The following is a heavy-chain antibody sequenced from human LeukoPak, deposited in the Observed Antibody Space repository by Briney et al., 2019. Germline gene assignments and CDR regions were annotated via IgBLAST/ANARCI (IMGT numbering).Heavy chain of an antibody. Sequence: PSETLSLTCAVYGGSFSGYYWSWIRQPAGKGLEWIGRVHTSGSTNYSPSLKSRVAMSVHTSKNQFSLKLSSVTAADTAIYYCARDLRSSGWFDIWGQGTLVTVSS. CDR3: ARDLRSSGWFDI. CDR1: GGSFSGYY. V-gene: IGHV4-59*10. J-gene: IGHJ5*02. CDR2: VHTSGST. D-gene: IGHD6-19*01.